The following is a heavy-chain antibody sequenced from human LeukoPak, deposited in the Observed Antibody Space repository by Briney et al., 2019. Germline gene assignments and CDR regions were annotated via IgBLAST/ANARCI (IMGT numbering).Heavy chain of an antibody. D-gene: IGHD6-25*01. CDR1: GFTFSDYW. Sequence: PGGSLRLSCAASGFTFSDYWMSWMRQAPGKGLEWVANIKYDGTEEYYVGSVKGRFTISRDNAKNSLYLQLNSLRVDDTAVYYCKSGGAAPGSFDNWGQGTLVTVSP. CDR3: KSGGAAPGSFDN. CDR2: IKYDGTEE. J-gene: IGHJ4*02. V-gene: IGHV3-7*01.